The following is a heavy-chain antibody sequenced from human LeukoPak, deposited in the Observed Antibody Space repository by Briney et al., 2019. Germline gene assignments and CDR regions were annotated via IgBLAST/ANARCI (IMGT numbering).Heavy chain of an antibody. V-gene: IGHV4-4*07. D-gene: IGHD6-19*01. CDR1: GGSISSYY. Sequence: SETLSLTCTVSGGSISSYYWSWIRQPAGKGLEWIGRIYTSGSTNYNPSLKSRVTISVDTSKNQFSLKLSSVTAADTAVYYCARDLSDIAVAGILDYWGQGTLVTVSS. J-gene: IGHJ4*02. CDR3: ARDLSDIAVAGILDY. CDR2: IYTSGST.